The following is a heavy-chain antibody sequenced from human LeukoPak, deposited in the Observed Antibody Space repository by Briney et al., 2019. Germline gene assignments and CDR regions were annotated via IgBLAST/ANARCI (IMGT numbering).Heavy chain of an antibody. CDR3: AREKGMVRGVTIDY. D-gene: IGHD3-10*01. V-gene: IGHV4-39*07. Sequence: PSETLSLTCTVSGGSINTPNYYWGWIRQTPGKGLEWIGNIFYSGGTYYSPSLTSRVTISLDTSRNQFSLKLSSVTAADTAVYYCAREKGMVRGVTIDYWGQGTLVTVSS. CDR1: GGSINTPNYY. J-gene: IGHJ4*02. CDR2: IFYSGGT.